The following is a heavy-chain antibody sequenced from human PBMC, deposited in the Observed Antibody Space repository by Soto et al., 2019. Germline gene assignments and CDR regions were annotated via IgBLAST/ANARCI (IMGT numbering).Heavy chain of an antibody. D-gene: IGHD2-2*01. Sequence: QVQLVQSGAEVKKPGASVKVSCKASGYTFTGYYMHWVRQAPGQGLEWMGWINPNSGGTNYAQKFQRWVTMTRDTSISTAYMELSRLRSDDTAVYYCARAQPAAMRDYYYYGMDVWGQGTTVTVSS. CDR2: INPNSGGT. CDR1: GYTFTGYY. CDR3: ARAQPAAMRDYYYYGMDV. V-gene: IGHV1-2*04. J-gene: IGHJ6*02.